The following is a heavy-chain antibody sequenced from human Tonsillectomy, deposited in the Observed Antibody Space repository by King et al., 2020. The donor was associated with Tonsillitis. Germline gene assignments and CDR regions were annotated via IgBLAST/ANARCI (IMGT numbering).Heavy chain of an antibody. CDR3: ARHIYGLGRRI. CDR2: IYYSGGSS. D-gene: IGHD3-10*01. Sequence: VQLQESGPGLVKPSETLSLTCTVSGGSISSDHWGWIRQPPGKGLEGIGNIYYSGGSSKYNSSLQSRVTISIDTPRNQISLRVRSVTAADTAVYFCARHIYGLGRRIWGQGTKVTVSS. J-gene: IGHJ3*02. CDR1: GGSISSDH. V-gene: IGHV4-59*08.